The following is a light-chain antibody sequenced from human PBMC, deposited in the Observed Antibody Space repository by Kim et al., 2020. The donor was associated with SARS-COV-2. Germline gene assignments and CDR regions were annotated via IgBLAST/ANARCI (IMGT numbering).Light chain of an antibody. V-gene: IGKV1-27*01. CDR2: AAS. Sequence: DIQMTQSPSSLSASVGDRVTITCRASQGISNYLAWYQQKPGKVPKLLIYAASTLQSGVPSRFSGSGSGTDFTLTISSLQPEDVATYYCQKYNSAPHTWTFGQGTKVDIK. CDR1: QGISNY. CDR3: QKYNSAPHTWT. J-gene: IGKJ1*01.